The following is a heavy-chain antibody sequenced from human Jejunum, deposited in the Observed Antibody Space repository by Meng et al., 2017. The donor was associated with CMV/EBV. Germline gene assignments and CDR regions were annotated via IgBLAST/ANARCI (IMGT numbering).Heavy chain of an antibody. V-gene: IGHV3-53*05. CDR1: NS. CDR2: IYSDSGT. D-gene: IGHD3-10*01. Sequence: NSLRWVRQAPGKGLEWVSVIYSDSGTYYADSVRGRFTISRDNSKNTLNLQMNSLRAEDTAMYYCARDPTLVRGINITSPYGLGIWGQGTTVTVSS. J-gene: IGHJ6*02. CDR3: ARDPTLVRGINITSPYGLGI.